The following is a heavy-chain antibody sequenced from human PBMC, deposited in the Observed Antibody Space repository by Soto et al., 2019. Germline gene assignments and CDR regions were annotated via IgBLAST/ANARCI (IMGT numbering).Heavy chain of an antibody. D-gene: IGHD6-13*01. CDR3: ARAPSAGSWFDP. CDR1: GDSISSGVYS. Sequence: QLQLQEFGSGVVKPSQTLSLSCAVSGDSISSGVYSWAWIRQPPGKGLEWVGDIYWSGNSDSTPSLXSXXTISVARSKNQFSLRLRALTGADTGMYYCARAPSAGSWFDPWGPGTLVTGSS. J-gene: IGHJ5*02. CDR2: IYWSGNS. V-gene: IGHV4-30-2*01.